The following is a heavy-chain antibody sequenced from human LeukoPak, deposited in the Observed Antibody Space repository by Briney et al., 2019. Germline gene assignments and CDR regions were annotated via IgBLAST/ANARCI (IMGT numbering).Heavy chain of an antibody. Sequence: GGSPRLSCAASGFTFSSYAMSWVRQAPGKGLEWVSAISGSGGSTYYADSVKGRFTISRDNSRNTLYLQMNSLRAEDTAVYYCAKDRDYVLDYWGQGTLVTVSS. CDR3: AKDRDYVLDY. J-gene: IGHJ4*02. CDR1: GFTFSSYA. D-gene: IGHD3-10*02. CDR2: ISGSGGST. V-gene: IGHV3-23*01.